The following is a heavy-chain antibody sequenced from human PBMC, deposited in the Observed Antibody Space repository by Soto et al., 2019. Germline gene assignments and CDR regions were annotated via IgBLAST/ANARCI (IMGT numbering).Heavy chain of an antibody. D-gene: IGHD3-3*01. J-gene: IGHJ6*02. Sequence: GGSLRLSCAASGYTFSSYAMSWVRQAPGKGLEWVSAISGSGGSTYYADSVKGRFTISRDNSKNTLYLQMNSLRAEDTAVYYCAKGGRWSGYYEYYYYYYGMDVWGQGTTVTVSS. V-gene: IGHV3-23*01. CDR1: GYTFSSYA. CDR3: AKGGRWSGYYEYYYYYYGMDV. CDR2: ISGSGGST.